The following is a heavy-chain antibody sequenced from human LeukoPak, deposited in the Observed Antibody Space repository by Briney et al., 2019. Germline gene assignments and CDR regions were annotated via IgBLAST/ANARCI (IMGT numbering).Heavy chain of an antibody. J-gene: IGHJ5*02. CDR1: GGSISSYY. D-gene: IGHD3-9*01. Sequence: SETLSLTCTVSGGSISSYYWSWIRQPPGKGLEWIGYIYYSGSTNYNPSLKSRVTISVDTSKNLFSLKLSSVTAADTAVYYCARDVGDYDILTGYYGNWFDPWGQGTLVTVSS. CDR3: ARDVGDYDILTGYYGNWFDP. CDR2: IYYSGST. V-gene: IGHV4-59*01.